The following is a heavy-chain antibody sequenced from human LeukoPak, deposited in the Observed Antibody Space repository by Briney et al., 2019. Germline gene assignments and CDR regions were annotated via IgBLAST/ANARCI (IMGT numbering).Heavy chain of an antibody. Sequence: GGSLRLSCAASGFTFSSYAMSWVRQAPGKGLEWVSAISGSGGSTYYADSVKGRFTISRDNSKNTLYLQMNSLRAEDTAVYYCVKHQTYYDFWSGFDYWGQGTLVTVYS. J-gene: IGHJ4*02. CDR3: VKHQTYYDFWSGFDY. CDR1: GFTFSSYA. V-gene: IGHV3-23*01. CDR2: ISGSGGST. D-gene: IGHD3-3*01.